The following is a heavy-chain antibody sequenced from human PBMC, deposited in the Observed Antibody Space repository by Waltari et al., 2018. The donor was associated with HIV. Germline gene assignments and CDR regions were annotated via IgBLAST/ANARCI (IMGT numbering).Heavy chain of an antibody. V-gene: IGHV4-34*01. Sequence: QVQLQQWGAGLLKPSETLSLTCAVYGGPFSGHFWTWIRQPPGKGLEWIGDINHSGITNNNPSLKSRVTVSVDTSKNQFSLKLTSVTAADTAVYYCARGRKGTMVRGVISFDIWGRGTLVTVSS. CDR3: ARGRKGTMVRGVISFDI. J-gene: IGHJ2*01. CDR1: GGPFSGHF. CDR2: INHSGIT. D-gene: IGHD3-10*01.